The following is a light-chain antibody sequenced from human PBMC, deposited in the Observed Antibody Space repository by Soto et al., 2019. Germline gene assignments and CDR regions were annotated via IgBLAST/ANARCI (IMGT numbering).Light chain of an antibody. CDR2: SAS. Sequence: XSASVGDRVTITCRASQDISVYLAWYQQKPGKVPKLLIYSASTLKSGVPSRFSGSGSGTDFTLTISSLQPEDVATYYCQKFNTAPLTFGQGTRLEIK. CDR1: QDISVY. CDR3: QKFNTAPLT. V-gene: IGKV1-27*01. J-gene: IGKJ5*01.